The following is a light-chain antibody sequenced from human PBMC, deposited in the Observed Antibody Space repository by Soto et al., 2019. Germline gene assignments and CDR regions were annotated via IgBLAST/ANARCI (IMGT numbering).Light chain of an antibody. CDR1: QSVSSY. CDR2: DAS. J-gene: IGKJ5*01. V-gene: IGKV3-20*01. Sequence: EIALRQSPGTQSLSPGERATLSCRASQSVSSYLAWYQQKPGQPPTLLIYDASTRATGIPDRFSGSGSGTDFTLTISRLEPEDFAVYYCQEHASIFGQGTRLEIK. CDR3: QEHASI.